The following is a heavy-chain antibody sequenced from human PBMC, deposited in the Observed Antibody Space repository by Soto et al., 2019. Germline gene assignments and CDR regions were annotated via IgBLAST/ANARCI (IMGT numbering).Heavy chain of an antibody. Sequence: ASVKVSCKASGGIFSSNAISWVRQAPGQGLEWMGGIIPQFSTPYYAQKFQGKITITADESTSTAYMELSSVTAADTAVYYCARERRSIAVAGVGFDYWGQGTLVTVSS. D-gene: IGHD6-19*01. CDR1: GGIFSSNA. CDR3: ARERRSIAVAGVGFDY. J-gene: IGHJ4*02. V-gene: IGHV1-69*13. CDR2: IIPQFSTP.